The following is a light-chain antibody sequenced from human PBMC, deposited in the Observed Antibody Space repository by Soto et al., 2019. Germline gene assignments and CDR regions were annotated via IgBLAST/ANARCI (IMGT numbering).Light chain of an antibody. CDR2: LAS. Sequence: DVQMAQSPSTLSASVGDTVTVGCRASQAVGSFVAWYQQKPGKAPKLLIYLASRLKSGVPSRFSGSGSGTDFSLTISGLQPNDFATYFCQQYNRHSFYSFGQGTKLEIK. CDR1: QAVGSF. V-gene: IGKV1-5*03. J-gene: IGKJ2*03. CDR3: QQYNRHSFYS.